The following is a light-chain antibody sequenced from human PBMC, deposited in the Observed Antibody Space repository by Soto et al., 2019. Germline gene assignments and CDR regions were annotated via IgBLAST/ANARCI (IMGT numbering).Light chain of an antibody. J-gene: IGKJ1*01. CDR1: QSFTTSQ. V-gene: IGKV3-20*01. Sequence: EIVLTQSPGTLSLSPGERATLFCRASQSFTTSQLAWYQQSPGQAPRVLIFGASRRATGIPDRFSGSGSGTDFTLTISRLEPEDSAVYYCQQSASSPRTFGQGTTVEIK. CDR3: QQSASSPRT. CDR2: GAS.